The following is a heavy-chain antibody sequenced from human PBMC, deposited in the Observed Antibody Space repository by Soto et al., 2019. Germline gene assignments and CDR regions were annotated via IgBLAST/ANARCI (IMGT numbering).Heavy chain of an antibody. CDR1: GCSLSTRGVG. CDR2: SYWNDDK. V-gene: IGHV2-5*01. D-gene: IGHD2-2*01. Sequence: SGPTLVNPTRTRRLTCTSSGCSLSTRGVGVGWIRQPPGKALEGLALSYWNDDKRYSQTLKSRLTSTKDTSKNQVDLTMTNMYPVDTATYYCPHSPIVVVPAAEERLEGYGYYFDYWGQGTLVTVSS. CDR3: PHSPIVVVPAAEERLEGYGYYFDY. J-gene: IGHJ4*02.